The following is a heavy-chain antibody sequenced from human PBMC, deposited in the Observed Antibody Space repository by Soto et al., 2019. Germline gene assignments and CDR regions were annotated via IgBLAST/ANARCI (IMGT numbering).Heavy chain of an antibody. J-gene: IGHJ4*02. V-gene: IGHV1-18*01. D-gene: IGHD6-13*01. CDR3: ARDWAAAGPFDY. CDR2: ISAYNGNT. CDR1: GYTFTSYG. Sequence: QVQLVQSGAEVKKPGASVKVSCKASGYTFTSYGISWVRQAPGQGLEWMGWISAYNGNTHYAQKLQGRVTMTTDKAMSTAYMELRSLRCDATAVYDCARDWAAAGPFDYLRQVTLVTVS.